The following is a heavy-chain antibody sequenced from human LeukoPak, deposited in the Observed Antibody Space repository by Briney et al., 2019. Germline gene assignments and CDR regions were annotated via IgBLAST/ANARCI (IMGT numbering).Heavy chain of an antibody. V-gene: IGHV1-2*06. J-gene: IGHJ4*02. CDR3: ARADEVLLWVGDLDY. CDR1: GYTFTGYY. CDR2: INPNSGGT. D-gene: IGHD3-10*01. Sequence: ASVKVSCKASGYTFTGYYMHWVRQAPGQGLEWMGRINPNSGGTNYAQKFQGRVTMTRDTSISTAYMELSRLRSDDTAVYYCARADEVLLWVGDLDYWGQGTLVTVSS.